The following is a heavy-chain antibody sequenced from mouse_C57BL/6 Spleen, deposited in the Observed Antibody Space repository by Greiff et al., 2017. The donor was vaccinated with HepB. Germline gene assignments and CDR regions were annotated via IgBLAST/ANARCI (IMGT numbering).Heavy chain of an antibody. CDR1: GYTFTSYW. Sequence: QVQLQQSGAELVKPGASVKMSCKASGYTFTSYWITWVKQRPGQGLEWIGDIYPGSGSTNYNEKFKSKATLTVDTSSSTAYMQLSSLISEDSAVYYCARQDYSNYVDFDYWGQGTTLTVSS. CDR2: IYPGSGST. V-gene: IGHV1-55*01. CDR3: ARQDYSNYVDFDY. J-gene: IGHJ2*01. D-gene: IGHD2-5*01.